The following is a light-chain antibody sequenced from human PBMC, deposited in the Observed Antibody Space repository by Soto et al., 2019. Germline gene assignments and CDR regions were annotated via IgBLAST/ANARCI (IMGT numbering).Light chain of an antibody. CDR3: SSYTSGSTRALYV. Sequence: QSALTQPASVSGSPGQSITISCTGTSSDVGGYNYVSWYQQHPGKAPKLMVYELSNRPSGVSNRFSGSKSGTTASLTISGLQAEDEADYYCSSYTSGSTRALYVFGTGTKLTVL. V-gene: IGLV2-14*01. CDR2: ELS. CDR1: SSDVGGYNY. J-gene: IGLJ1*01.